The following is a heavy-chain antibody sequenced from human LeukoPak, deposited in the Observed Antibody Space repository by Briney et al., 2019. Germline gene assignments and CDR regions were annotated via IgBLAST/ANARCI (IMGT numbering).Heavy chain of an antibody. Sequence: PSETLSLTCTVSGGSIRSYYWSWIRQPPGKGLEWIGYIYYSGSTNYNPSLKSRVSISVDTFKNQFSLKLSSVTAADTAVYYCARVGRYYDSSGPYDAFDIWGQGTMVTVSS. V-gene: IGHV4-59*12. CDR2: IYYSGST. D-gene: IGHD3-22*01. CDR1: GGSIRSYY. CDR3: ARVGRYYDSSGPYDAFDI. J-gene: IGHJ3*02.